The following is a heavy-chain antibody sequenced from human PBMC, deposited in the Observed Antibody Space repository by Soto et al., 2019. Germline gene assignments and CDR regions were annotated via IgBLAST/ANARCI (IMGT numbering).Heavy chain of an antibody. V-gene: IGHV3-23*01. D-gene: IGHD2-8*01. Sequence: GSLRLSCAASGFTFSSYAMSWVRQAPGKGLEWVSAISGSGGSTYYADSVKGRFTISRDNSKNTLYLQMNSLRAEDTAVYYCAKEEYCTNGVCYGVGYYYYGMDVWGQGTTVTVSS. CDR3: AKEEYCTNGVCYGVGYYYYGMDV. CDR2: ISGSGGST. J-gene: IGHJ6*02. CDR1: GFTFSSYA.